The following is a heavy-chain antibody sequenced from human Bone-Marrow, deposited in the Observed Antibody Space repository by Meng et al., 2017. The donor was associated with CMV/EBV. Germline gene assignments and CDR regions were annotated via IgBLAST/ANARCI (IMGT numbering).Heavy chain of an antibody. Sequence: GESLKISCAASGFTFSSYWMSWVRQAPGKGLEWVANIKQDGNEKYYVDSVKGRFTISRDNSKNKMYLQMNSLRAEDEAVYYCARGSDRYYVDYWGQGTLVTVSS. CDR1: GFTFSSYW. J-gene: IGHJ4*02. CDR2: IKQDGNEK. D-gene: IGHD1-26*01. CDR3: ARGSDRYYVDY. V-gene: IGHV3-7*03.